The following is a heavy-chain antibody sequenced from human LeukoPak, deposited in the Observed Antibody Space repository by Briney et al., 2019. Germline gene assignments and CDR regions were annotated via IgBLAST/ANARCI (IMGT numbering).Heavy chain of an antibody. J-gene: IGHJ6*03. CDR3: ARPASDYDFWSGFYPDYYYYYMDV. CDR2: ITIRGTYI. D-gene: IGHD3-3*01. CDR1: GFTFDDYA. Sequence: GGSLRLSCAASGFTFDDYAMHWVRQAPGKGLEWVSSITIRGTYIYYADSVKGRFTISRDDAKNLLYLQMNSLRAEDTAVYYCARPASDYDFWSGFYPDYYYYYMDVWGKGTTVTVSS. V-gene: IGHV3-21*01.